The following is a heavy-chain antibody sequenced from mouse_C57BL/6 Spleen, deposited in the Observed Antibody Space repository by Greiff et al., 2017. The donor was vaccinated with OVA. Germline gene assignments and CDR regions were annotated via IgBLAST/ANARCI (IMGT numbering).Heavy chain of an antibody. CDR2: IYPGDGDT. CDR3: ARGGLNWGPFDY. D-gene: IGHD4-1*01. V-gene: IGHV1-82*01. J-gene: IGHJ2*01. CDR1: GYAFSSSW. Sequence: QVQLQQSGPELVKPGASVKISCKASGYAFSSSWMNWVKQRPGKGLEWIGRIYPGDGDTNYNGKFKGKATLTADKSSSTAYMQLSSLTSEDSAVYFCARGGLNWGPFDYWGQGTTLTVSS.